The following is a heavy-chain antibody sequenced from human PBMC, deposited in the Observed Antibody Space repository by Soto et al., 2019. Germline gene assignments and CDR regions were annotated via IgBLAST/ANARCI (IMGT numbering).Heavy chain of an antibody. J-gene: IGHJ4*02. CDR2: INHSGST. V-gene: IGHV4-34*01. CDR3: ARCSGWYFDY. Sequence: PSETLSLTCAVYGGSFSCYYWSWIRQPPGKGLEWIGEINHSGSTNYNPSLKSRVTISVDTSKNQFSLKLSSVTAADTAVYYCARCSGWYFDYWGQGTLVTVSS. D-gene: IGHD6-19*01. CDR1: GGSFSCYY.